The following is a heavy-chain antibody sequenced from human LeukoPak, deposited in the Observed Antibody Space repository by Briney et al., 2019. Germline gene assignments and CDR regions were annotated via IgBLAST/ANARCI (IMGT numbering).Heavy chain of an antibody. V-gene: IGHV4-59*01. J-gene: IGHJ3*02. Sequence: PSETLSLTCTVSGGSISRDYWSWIRQPPGKGLEWIGYIYYTGSTNYNPSLKSRVTISVDTSKNQFSLKLSSVTAADTAVYYCARESVSGGAFDIWGQGTMVTVSS. CDR2: IYYTGST. D-gene: IGHD3-16*01. CDR3: ARESVSGGAFDI. CDR1: GGSISRDY.